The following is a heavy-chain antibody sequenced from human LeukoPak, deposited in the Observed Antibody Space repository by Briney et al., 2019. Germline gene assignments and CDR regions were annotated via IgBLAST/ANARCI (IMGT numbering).Heavy chain of an antibody. Sequence: PGGSLRLSCAASGFTFSSYGMHWVRQAPGKGLEWVAFIRYDGSNKYYADSVKGRFTISRDNSKNTLYLQMNSLRAEDTAVYYCAKSQAHYYDSSGSMAFDYWGQGTLVTVSS. J-gene: IGHJ4*02. V-gene: IGHV3-30*02. CDR2: IRYDGSNK. CDR3: AKSQAHYYDSSGSMAFDY. CDR1: GFTFSSYG. D-gene: IGHD3-22*01.